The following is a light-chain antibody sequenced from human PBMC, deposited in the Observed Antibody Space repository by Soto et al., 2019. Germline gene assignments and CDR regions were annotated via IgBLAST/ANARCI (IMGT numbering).Light chain of an antibody. CDR3: QSYDSSLSGSV. Sequence: QSVLTQPPSVSGAPGQRVSISCTGIGAGYDVHWYQQVPGTAPKLLIYGNNNRPSGVPDRFSVSQSGTSASLAITGLQAEDEAHYYCQSYDSSLSGSVFGGGTKLTVL. CDR1: GAGYD. J-gene: IGLJ3*02. V-gene: IGLV1-40*01. CDR2: GNN.